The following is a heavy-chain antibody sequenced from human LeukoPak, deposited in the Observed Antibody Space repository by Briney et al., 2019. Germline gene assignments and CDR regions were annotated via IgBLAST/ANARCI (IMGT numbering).Heavy chain of an antibody. D-gene: IGHD2-2*02. J-gene: IGHJ4*02. CDR2: ISWDGGST. CDR1: GFTFDDYT. V-gene: IGHV3-43*01. Sequence: GGSLRLSCAASGFTFDDYTMHWVRQAPGKGLEWVSLISWDGGSTYYAGSVKGRFTISRDNSKNSLYLQMNSLRTEDTALYYCAKSSGRCSSTSCYMTAQFDYWGQGTLVTVSS. CDR3: AKSSGRCSSTSCYMTAQFDY.